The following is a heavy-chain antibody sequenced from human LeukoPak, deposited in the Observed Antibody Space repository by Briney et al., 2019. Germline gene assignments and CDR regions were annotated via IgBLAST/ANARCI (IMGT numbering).Heavy chain of an antibody. CDR1: GFTFSSYG. Sequence: GGSLRLSCAASGFTFSSYGMHWVRQAPGKGLEWVAFIRYDGSNKYYADSVKGRFTISRDNSKNTLYLQMNSLRAEDTAVYYCAKDSTPSEWLRLGENYFDYWGQGTLVTVSS. CDR2: IRYDGSNK. V-gene: IGHV3-30*02. CDR3: AKDSTPSEWLRLGENYFDY. J-gene: IGHJ4*02. D-gene: IGHD5-12*01.